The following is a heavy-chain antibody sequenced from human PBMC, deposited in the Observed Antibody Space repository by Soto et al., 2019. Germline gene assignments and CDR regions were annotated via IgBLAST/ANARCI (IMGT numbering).Heavy chain of an antibody. Sequence: QVQLQQWGAGLLKPSETLSLTCAVYGGFVTSGSYYWSWIRQPPGKGLEWIGEMSHSGGTHFNPSLKNRVAISVDTSKNQFTLKMRSVTAADTSLYYFARVERGTATTVVDAFDIWGPGTMVTVSS. CDR3: ARVERGTATTVVDAFDI. D-gene: IGHD1-1*01. CDR2: MSHSGGT. V-gene: IGHV4-34*01. CDR1: GGFVTSGSYY. J-gene: IGHJ3*02.